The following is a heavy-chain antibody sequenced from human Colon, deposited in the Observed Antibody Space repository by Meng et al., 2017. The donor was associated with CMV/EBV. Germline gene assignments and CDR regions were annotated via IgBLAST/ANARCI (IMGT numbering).Heavy chain of an antibody. Sequence: QVQLVQAGAEVRMPGASVKVSCKASGYSFTGYYIHWVRQAPGQGLEWMGWMDPTTGRTDYAQKFQGTVTMTRDTSISTAYLELSRLTSDDTAVYYCASYSSYVWGSHHWGQGTLVTVSS. J-gene: IGHJ1*01. CDR3: ASYSSYVWGSHH. V-gene: IGHV1-2*02. D-gene: IGHD3-16*01. CDR1: GYSFTGYY. CDR2: MDPTTGRT.